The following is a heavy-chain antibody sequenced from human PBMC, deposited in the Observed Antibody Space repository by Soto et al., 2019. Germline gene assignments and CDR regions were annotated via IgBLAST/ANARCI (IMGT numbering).Heavy chain of an antibody. CDR1: GFTVSSNY. CDR2: IYSGGST. CDR3: ARDRIPTGMDV. J-gene: IGHJ6*02. V-gene: IGHV3-66*01. Sequence: EVQLVESGGGLVQPGGSLRLSCAASGFTVSSNYMSWVRQAPGKGLEWVSVIYSGGSTYYADSVKGRFTISRDNSKNTLYLQMNSLRSEDTAVYYCARDRIPTGMDVWGQGTTVTVSS.